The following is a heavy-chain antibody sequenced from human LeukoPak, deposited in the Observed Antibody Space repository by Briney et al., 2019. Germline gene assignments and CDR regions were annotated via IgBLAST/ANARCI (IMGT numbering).Heavy chain of an antibody. Sequence: SETLSLTCTVSGGSISSYYWSWIRQPPGKGLEWIGYIYYSGSTNYNPSLKSRVTISVDTSKNQFSLKLSSVTAADTAVYYCARAGYCYDSSGYYSFDYWGQGTLVTVSS. V-gene: IGHV4-59*01. CDR2: IYYSGST. J-gene: IGHJ4*02. CDR3: ARAGYCYDSSGYYSFDY. D-gene: IGHD3-22*01. CDR1: GGSISSYY.